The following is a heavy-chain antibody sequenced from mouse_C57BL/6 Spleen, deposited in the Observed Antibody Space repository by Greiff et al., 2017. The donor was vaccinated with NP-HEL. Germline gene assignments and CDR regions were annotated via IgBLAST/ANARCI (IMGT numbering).Heavy chain of an antibody. D-gene: IGHD3-3*01. CDR2: IDPSDSYT. J-gene: IGHJ2*01. CDR3: ARGGDVKSLFDY. CDR1: GYTFTSYW. V-gene: IGHV1-50*01. Sequence: QVQLQQPGAELVKPGASVKLSCKASGYTFTSYWMQWVKQRPGQGLEWIGEIDPSDSYTNYNQKFKGKATLTVDTSSSTAYMQLSSLTSEDSAVYYCARGGDVKSLFDYWGQGTTLTVSS.